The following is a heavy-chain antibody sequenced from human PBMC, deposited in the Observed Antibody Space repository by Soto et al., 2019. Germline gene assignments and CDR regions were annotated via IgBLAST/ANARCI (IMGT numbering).Heavy chain of an antibody. V-gene: IGHV4-31*03. D-gene: IGHD3-10*01. CDR2: IYYSGST. J-gene: IGHJ4*02. Sequence: QVQLQESGPGLVKLSQTLCLTCTVSGGSISSDGDYWSWIRQHPGKGQEWIGYIYYSGSTYYNPSLKSRVTISVDTSKNQFSLKLSSVTAADTAVYYCATYGSGTYKPTTFDYWGQGTLVTVSS. CDR3: ATYGSGTYKPTTFDY. CDR1: GGSISSDGDY.